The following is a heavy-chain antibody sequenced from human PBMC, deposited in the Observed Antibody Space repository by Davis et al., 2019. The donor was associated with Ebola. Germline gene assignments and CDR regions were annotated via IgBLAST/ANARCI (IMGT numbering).Heavy chain of an antibody. CDR2: INPNSGGT. D-gene: IGHD1-26*01. J-gene: IGHJ5*02. CDR3: AREGWELLRGWFDP. Sequence: ASVKVSCKASGYTLTGYYIHWVRQAPGQGLEWMGWINPNSGGTNYARKFQGRVTMTRDTSISTTYMEISSLRSDDTAVYFCAREGWELLRGWFDPWGQGTLVTVSS. CDR1: GYTLTGYY. V-gene: IGHV1-2*02.